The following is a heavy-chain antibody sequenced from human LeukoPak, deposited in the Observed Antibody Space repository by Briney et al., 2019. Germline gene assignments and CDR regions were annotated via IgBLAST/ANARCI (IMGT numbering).Heavy chain of an antibody. CDR3: ARRVFGSHVDY. J-gene: IGHJ4*02. D-gene: IGHD3-10*01. Sequence: GESLKISCKGSGYTFTTSWIGWVRQMPGKGLEWMGVIYPGDSDTRYSPSFEGQVTISAGKSISTAYLQWSSLKASDTAMYYCARRVFGSHVDYWGQGTLVTVSS. V-gene: IGHV5-51*01. CDR1: GYTFTTSW. CDR2: IYPGDSDT.